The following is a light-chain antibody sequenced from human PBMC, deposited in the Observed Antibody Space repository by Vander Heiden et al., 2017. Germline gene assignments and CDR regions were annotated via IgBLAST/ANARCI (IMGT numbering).Light chain of an antibody. CDR1: QSISSR. CDR2: EAT. V-gene: IGKV1-39*01. J-gene: IGKJ4*01. CDR3: QQSVTSPST. Sequence: IQVTPSPSSLAASVGDRVTIPCRASQSISSRLDWYQQKPRRAPKLLIYEATNLESGVPSRFSGSGSGTDFTLTISSLQPEDFATYSCQQSVTSPSTFAEGTKVEMK.